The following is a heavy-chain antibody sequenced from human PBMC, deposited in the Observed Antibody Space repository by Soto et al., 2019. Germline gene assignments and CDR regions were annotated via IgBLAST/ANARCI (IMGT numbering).Heavy chain of an antibody. D-gene: IGHD5-18*01. CDR2: IYSGGSI. Sequence: GGSLRLSCAASGFTVSSNYMSWVRQAPGKGLEWVSVIYSGGSIYYADSVKGRFTISRDNSKNTLYLQMNSLRAEDTAVYYCARDLGTATGGPYYYGMDVWGQGTTVTVSS. CDR3: ARDLGTATGGPYYYGMDV. V-gene: IGHV3-53*01. J-gene: IGHJ6*02. CDR1: GFTVSSNY.